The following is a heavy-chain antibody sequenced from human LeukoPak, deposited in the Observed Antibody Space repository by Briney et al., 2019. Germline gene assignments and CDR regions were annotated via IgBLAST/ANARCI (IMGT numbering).Heavy chain of an antibody. CDR2: ISAYNGNT. CDR1: GGTFSSYA. V-gene: IGHV1-18*01. CDR3: ARDRVAGPGWFDP. J-gene: IGHJ5*02. D-gene: IGHD6-19*01. Sequence: ASVKVSCKASGGTFSSYAISWVRQAPGQGLEWMGWISAYNGNTNYAQKLQGRVTMTTDTSTSTAYMGLRSLRSDDTAVYYCARDRVAGPGWFDPWGQGTLVTVSS.